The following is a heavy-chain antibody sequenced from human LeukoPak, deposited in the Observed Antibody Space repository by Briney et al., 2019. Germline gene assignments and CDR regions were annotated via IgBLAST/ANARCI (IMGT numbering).Heavy chain of an antibody. D-gene: IGHD5-18*01. V-gene: IGHV4-59*08. Sequence: SETLSLTCTVSGGSISSYYWSWIRQPPGKGLEWIGYIYYSESTNYNPSLKSRVTISVDTSKNQFSLKLSSVTAADTAVYYCAGLSGGYSYGYFATYYGMDVWGQGTTVTVSS. CDR1: GGSISSYY. J-gene: IGHJ6*02. CDR3: AGLSGGYSYGYFATYYGMDV. CDR2: IYYSEST.